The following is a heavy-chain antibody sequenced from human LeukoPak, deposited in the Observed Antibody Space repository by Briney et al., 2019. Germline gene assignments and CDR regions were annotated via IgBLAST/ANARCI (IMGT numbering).Heavy chain of an antibody. J-gene: IGHJ6*03. V-gene: IGHV3-21*01. D-gene: IGHD3-3*01. Sequence: GGSLRLSCAASGFTFSSYSMNWVRQAPGKGLEWVSSISSSSRYIYYADSVKGRFTISRDNAKNSLYLQMNSLRAEDTAVYYCAREQSITIFGLVTWYMDVWGKGTTVTVSS. CDR1: GFTFSSYS. CDR2: ISSSSRYI. CDR3: AREQSITIFGLVTWYMDV.